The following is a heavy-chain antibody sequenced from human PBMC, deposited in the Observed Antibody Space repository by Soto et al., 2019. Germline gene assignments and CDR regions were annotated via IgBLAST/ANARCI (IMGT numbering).Heavy chain of an antibody. CDR1: GDSISSGGYS. CDR3: ARVRLADYGDYARWFDS. J-gene: IGHJ5*01. Sequence: QLQLQESGSGLVKPSQTLSLTCSVSGDSISSGGYSWSWIRQPPGKGLEWIGYIYHSGSTYYNPSLKSRATISVDRYKNQFSRKLRSVTAADTAVYYCARVRLADYGDYARWFDSWGQGTLVTVSA. D-gene: IGHD4-17*01. CDR2: IYHSGST. V-gene: IGHV4-30-2*01.